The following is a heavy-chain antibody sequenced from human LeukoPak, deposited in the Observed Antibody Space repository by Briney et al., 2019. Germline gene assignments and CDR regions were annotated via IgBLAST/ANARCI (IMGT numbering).Heavy chain of an antibody. CDR2: ITGSGGTT. D-gene: IGHD7-27*01. CDR3: AKDGNWARFES. V-gene: IGHV3-23*01. Sequence: GGSLRLSCAASGFTFSSYWMHWVRQAPGKGLEWVSGITGSGGTTYYADSVKGRFTISRDNSKNTLYLQMNSPRAEDTAAYYCAKDGNWARFESWGQGTLVTVSS. J-gene: IGHJ4*02. CDR1: GFTFSSYW.